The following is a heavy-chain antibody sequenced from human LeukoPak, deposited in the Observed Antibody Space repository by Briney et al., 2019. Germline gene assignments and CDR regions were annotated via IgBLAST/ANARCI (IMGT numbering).Heavy chain of an antibody. J-gene: IGHJ1*01. D-gene: IGHD5-12*01. CDR3: ARRNPMVGWLRSYIPEYFQH. CDR2: MHYSGST. Sequence: SETLSLTCTVSGASISSYYWNWIRQPPGKGLEWIGYMHYSGSTNYNPSLKSRVTISVDKSKNQFSLKLSSVTAADTAVYYCARRNPMVGWLRSYIPEYFQHWGQGTLVNVSS. V-gene: IGHV4-59*12. CDR1: GASISSYY.